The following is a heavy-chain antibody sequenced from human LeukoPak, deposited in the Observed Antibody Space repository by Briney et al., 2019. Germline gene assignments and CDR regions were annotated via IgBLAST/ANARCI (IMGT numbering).Heavy chain of an antibody. Sequence: SETLSLTCTVSGGSISSYYWSWIRQPPGKGLEWIGYIYYSGSTNYNPSLKSRVTISVDKSKNQFSLKLSSVTAADTAVYYCARGGAGPFDYWGQGTLVTVSS. CDR2: IYYSGST. D-gene: IGHD4/OR15-4a*01. CDR1: GGSISSYY. CDR3: ARGGAGPFDY. V-gene: IGHV4-59*01. J-gene: IGHJ4*02.